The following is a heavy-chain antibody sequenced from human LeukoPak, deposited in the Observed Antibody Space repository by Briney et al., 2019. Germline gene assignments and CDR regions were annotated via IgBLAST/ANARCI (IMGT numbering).Heavy chain of an antibody. CDR3: ARGRHILTGYYGGYYYYYMDV. D-gene: IGHD3-9*01. V-gene: IGHV4-61*01. CDR2: IYYSGST. J-gene: IGHJ6*03. Sequence: KSSETLSLTCTVSGYSITSAYYWGWIRQPPGKGLEWIGYIYYSGSTNYNPSLKSRVTISVDTSKNQFSLKLSSVTAADTAVYYCARGRHILTGYYGGYYYYYMDVWGKGTTVTISS. CDR1: GYSITSAYY.